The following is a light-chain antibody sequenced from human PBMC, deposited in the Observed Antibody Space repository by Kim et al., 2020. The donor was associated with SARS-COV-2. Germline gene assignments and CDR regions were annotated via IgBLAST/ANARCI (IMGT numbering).Light chain of an antibody. CDR2: GAS. Sequence: EIVLTQSPGTLSLSPGERATLSCRASQSISSNYLAWYQQKPGQAPRLLIYGASSRATGIPDRFSGSGSGTDFTLTISRLEPEDFAVYYCRQYGSSHRTFGQGTKVDIK. CDR1: QSISSNY. V-gene: IGKV3-20*01. J-gene: IGKJ1*01. CDR3: RQYGSSHRT.